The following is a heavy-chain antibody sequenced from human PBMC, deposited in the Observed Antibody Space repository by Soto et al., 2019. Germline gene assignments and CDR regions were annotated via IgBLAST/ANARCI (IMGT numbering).Heavy chain of an antibody. CDR2: IYYSGST. CDR3: ARGGVGATRVRVDSNYYYYYGMDV. D-gene: IGHD1-26*01. CDR1: GGSISSGDYY. J-gene: IGHJ6*02. Sequence: SETLSLTCAVSGGSISSGDYYWGWVRQPPGKGLEWVGYIYYSGSTYYNPSLKSRVTISVDTSKNQFSLKLSSVTAADTAVYYCARGGVGATRVRVDSNYYYYYGMDVWGQGTTVTVS. V-gene: IGHV4-30-4*01.